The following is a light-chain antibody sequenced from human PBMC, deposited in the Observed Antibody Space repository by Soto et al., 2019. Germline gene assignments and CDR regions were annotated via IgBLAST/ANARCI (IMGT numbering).Light chain of an antibody. J-gene: IGLJ2*01. CDR1: SSNIETNT. CDR2: NNN. Sequence: QSALTQPPSASGTPGQRVTISCSGSSSNIETNTVDWYQHLPGTAPKVLIFNNNQRPSGVPDRFSGSKSGTSASLASSGLQSEDEADYYCAVWDDSLSGMVFGGGTKVTVL. CDR3: AVWDDSLSGMV. V-gene: IGLV1-44*01.